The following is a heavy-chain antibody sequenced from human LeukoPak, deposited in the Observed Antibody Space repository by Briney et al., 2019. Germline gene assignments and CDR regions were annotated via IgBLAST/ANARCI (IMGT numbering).Heavy chain of an antibody. CDR2: IKHSGVS. Sequence: PSETLSLTCAVYGGSFSGYYWSWIRQSPEEGLEWIGEIKHSGVSNSNPSLKSRLTISVDTSKTQFSLHLRSMTAADTAVYYCARKSVETSGRQPYDYWGQGTLVTVSS. CDR1: GGSFSGYY. CDR3: ARKSVETSGRQPYDY. D-gene: IGHD2-15*01. J-gene: IGHJ4*02. V-gene: IGHV4-34*01.